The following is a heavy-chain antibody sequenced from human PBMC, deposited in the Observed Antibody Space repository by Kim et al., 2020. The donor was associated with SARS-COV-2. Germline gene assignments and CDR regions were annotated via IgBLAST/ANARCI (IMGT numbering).Heavy chain of an antibody. J-gene: IGHJ6*02. CDR3: AKDMDPSDYGGNSGHGMDV. Sequence: GGSLRLSCAASGFTFDDYTMHWVRQAPGKGLEWVSLISWDGGSTYYADSVKGRFTISRDNSKNSLYLQMNSLRTEDTALYYCAKDMDPSDYGGNSGHGMDVWGQGTTVTISS. CDR1: GFTFDDYT. CDR2: ISWDGGST. D-gene: IGHD4-17*01. V-gene: IGHV3-43*01.